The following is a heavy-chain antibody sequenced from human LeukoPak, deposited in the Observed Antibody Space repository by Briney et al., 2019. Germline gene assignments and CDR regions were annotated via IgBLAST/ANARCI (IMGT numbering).Heavy chain of an antibody. CDR2: IIPILGIA. V-gene: IGHV1-69*04. J-gene: IGHJ4*02. D-gene: IGHD2-2*01. CDR1: GGTFSSYA. CDR3: ARDLLYGHQLSGGEAAFDY. Sequence: GSSVKVSCKASGGTFSSYAISWVRQAPGQGLEWMGRIIPILGIANYAQKFQGRITITADKSTSTAYMELSSLRSEDTAVYYCARDLLYGHQLSGGEAAFDYWGQGTLVTVSS.